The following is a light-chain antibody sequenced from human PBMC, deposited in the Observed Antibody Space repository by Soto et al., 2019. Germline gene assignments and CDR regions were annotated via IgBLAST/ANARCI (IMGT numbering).Light chain of an antibody. CDR3: QQRSNWPIT. CDR1: RSVSSY. V-gene: IGKV3-11*01. CDR2: DAP. Sequence: TQSPATLSVAPGEGVTLSCRATRSVSSYLAWYQQKPGQAPRLLIYDAPSRPTDIPARFSGSGSGTDFTLTISSLEPEDFALYYCQQRSNWPITFGQGTRLENK. J-gene: IGKJ5*01.